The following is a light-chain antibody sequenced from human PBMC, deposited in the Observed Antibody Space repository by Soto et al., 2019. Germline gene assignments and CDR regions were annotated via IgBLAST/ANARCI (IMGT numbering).Light chain of an antibody. CDR1: QSVNNNY. Sequence: EIVLTQSPGALSLSPGDRATLSCRASQSVNNNYLVWYQQNSGQPPRLVIHGASSRATGIPDRFSGSGSGTDFTLTISRLEPEDFAVYYCQQYGSSPFTFGPGTKVDIK. CDR2: GAS. J-gene: IGKJ3*01. V-gene: IGKV3-20*01. CDR3: QQYGSSPFT.